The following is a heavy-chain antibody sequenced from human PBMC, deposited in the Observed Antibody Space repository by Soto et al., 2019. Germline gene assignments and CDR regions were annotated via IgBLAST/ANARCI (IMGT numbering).Heavy chain of an antibody. Sequence: SETLSLTCAVYGGSFSAYYWSWVRQPPGKGLEWIGDIIHSESTKYNPSPKSRVTISVDTSKNQFSLKLSSVTAADTAVYYCARQRPTDGRWEFANYYGMDVWGQGTPVTVSS. CDR1: GGSFSAYY. CDR2: IIHSEST. CDR3: ARQRPTDGRWEFANYYGMDV. D-gene: IGHD1-26*01. V-gene: IGHV4-34*12. J-gene: IGHJ6*02.